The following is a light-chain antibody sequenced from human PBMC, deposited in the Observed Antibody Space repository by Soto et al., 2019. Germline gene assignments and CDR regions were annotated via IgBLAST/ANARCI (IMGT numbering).Light chain of an antibody. J-gene: IGKJ4*01. Sequence: EIVLTQSPVTLSLSPGERATLSCRASQSVSSSLAWYQHKPGQAPRLLIYDASNRATGIPARFSGSGSETDFNLTVSSLEPEVVAIYYCQQRSYWPRSFGGGTKVEIK. CDR2: DAS. V-gene: IGKV3-11*01. CDR1: QSVSSS. CDR3: QQRSYWPRS.